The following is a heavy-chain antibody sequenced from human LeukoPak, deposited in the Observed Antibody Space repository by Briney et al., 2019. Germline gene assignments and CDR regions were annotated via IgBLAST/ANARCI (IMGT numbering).Heavy chain of an antibody. CDR2: INPSGGST. CDR1: GYTFTSYY. V-gene: IGHV1-46*01. J-gene: IGHJ4*02. CDR3: ARGPGPADDGGGYCFDY. D-gene: IGHD3-22*01. Sequence: ASVKVSCKASGYTFTSYYLYWVRQAPGQGLEWMGVINPSGGSTTSAQKFQGRVTMTRDTSTSTVYMELRSLRSEDTAVYYCARGPGPADDGGGYCFDYWGQGNLVTGSS.